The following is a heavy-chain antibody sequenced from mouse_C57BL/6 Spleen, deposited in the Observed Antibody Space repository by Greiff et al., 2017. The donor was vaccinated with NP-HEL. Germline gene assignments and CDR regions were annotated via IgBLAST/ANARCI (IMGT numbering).Heavy chain of an antibody. CDR2: IDPSDSYT. D-gene: IGHD1-1*01. CDR3: AITGGMDY. V-gene: IGHV1-69*01. Sequence: VQLQQSGAELVMPGASVKLSCKASGYTFTSYWMHWVKQRPGQGLEWIGEIDPSDSYTNYNQKFKGKSTLTVDKSSSTAYMQLSSLTSEDSAVYYCAITGGMDYWGQGTSVTVSS. CDR1: GYTFTSYW. J-gene: IGHJ4*01.